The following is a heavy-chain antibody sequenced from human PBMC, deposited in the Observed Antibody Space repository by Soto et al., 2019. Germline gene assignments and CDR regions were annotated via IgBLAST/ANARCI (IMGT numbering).Heavy chain of an antibody. CDR1: GGSISSSNW. Sequence: QVQLQESGPGLVKPSGTLSLTCAVSGGSISSSNWWSWVRQPPGKGLEWIGEIYHSGSTNYNPSLESRVTISVDKSKNQFALKLSSVTAADTAVYYCARSVVYSSGWPYFDYLGQGTLVTVSS. D-gene: IGHD6-19*01. CDR3: ARSVVYSSGWPYFDY. CDR2: IYHSGST. J-gene: IGHJ4*02. V-gene: IGHV4-4*02.